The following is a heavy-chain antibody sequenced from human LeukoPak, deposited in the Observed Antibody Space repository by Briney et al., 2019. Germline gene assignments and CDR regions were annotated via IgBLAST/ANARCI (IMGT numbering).Heavy chain of an antibody. J-gene: IGHJ4*02. D-gene: IGHD3-10*01. Sequence: GGSLRLSCAASGFTFSSYWMNWVRQAPGKGLEYVSAISSNGGSTYYANSVKGRFTISRDNSKNTLYLQMGSLRAEDMAVYYCASERSGSYGYWGQGTLVTVSS. CDR1: GFTFSSYW. CDR2: ISSNGGST. CDR3: ASERSGSYGY. V-gene: IGHV3-64*01.